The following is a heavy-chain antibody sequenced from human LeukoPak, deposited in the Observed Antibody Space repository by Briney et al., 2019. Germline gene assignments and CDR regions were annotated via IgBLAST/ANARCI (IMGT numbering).Heavy chain of an antibody. V-gene: IGHV3-23*01. D-gene: IGHD3-22*01. Sequence: GGSLRLSCAASGFTFSSYAMTWVRLAPGKGLEWVSSISGSGFTTYHSDSMKGRFTISRDNSRNTLYLQMSSLRAEDTAVYYCAKYVGAMIVVPYFDNWGQGTLVTVSS. CDR1: GFTFSSYA. J-gene: IGHJ4*02. CDR3: AKYVGAMIVVPYFDN. CDR2: ISGSGFTT.